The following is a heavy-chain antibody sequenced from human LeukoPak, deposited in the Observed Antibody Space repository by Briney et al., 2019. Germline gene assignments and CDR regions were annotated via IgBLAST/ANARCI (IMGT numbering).Heavy chain of an antibody. D-gene: IGHD6-19*01. J-gene: IGHJ6*02. CDR2: IYYSGST. V-gene: IGHV4-39*01. Sequence: SETLSLTCTVSGGSISSSSYYWGWIRQPPGKGLEWIGSIYYSGSTYYNPSLKSRVTISVDTSKNQFSLKLSSVTAADTAVYYCARHSRAVAGYYCYYYGMDVWGQGTTVTVSS. CDR3: ARHSRAVAGYYCYYYGMDV. CDR1: GGSISSSSYY.